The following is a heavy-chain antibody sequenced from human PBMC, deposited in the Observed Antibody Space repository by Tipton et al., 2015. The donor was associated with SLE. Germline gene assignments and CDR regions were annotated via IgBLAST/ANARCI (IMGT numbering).Heavy chain of an antibody. V-gene: IGHV4-59*11. Sequence: TLSLTCTVSGDSITMHYWTWVRQPPGRGLEWIGCVYASGRTNYNPPLKSRVTISLDTSRNQFSLKVRSLTAADTAVYYCARAPEGDLLGGMDVWGQGTPVTVSS. J-gene: IGHJ6*02. CDR1: GDSITMHY. D-gene: IGHD3-16*01. CDR3: ARAPEGDLLGGMDV. CDR2: VYASGRT.